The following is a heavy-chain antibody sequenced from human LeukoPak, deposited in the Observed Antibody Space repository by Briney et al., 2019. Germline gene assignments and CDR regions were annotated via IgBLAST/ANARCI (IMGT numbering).Heavy chain of an antibody. Sequence: SETLSLTCTVSGGSMRSSSYYWGWIRQSPGKGLEWIGSIYYSGNTYYNPSLGSRINISADTSKNQLSLKLSSVTAADTAVYYCARGSGSGPFDYWGQGTLVTVSS. CDR1: GGSMRSSSYY. J-gene: IGHJ4*02. V-gene: IGHV4-39*07. CDR3: ARGSGSGPFDY. CDR2: IYYSGNT. D-gene: IGHD3-3*01.